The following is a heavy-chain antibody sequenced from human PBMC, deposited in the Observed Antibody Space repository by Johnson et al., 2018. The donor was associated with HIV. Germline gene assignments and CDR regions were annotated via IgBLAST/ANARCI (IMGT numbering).Heavy chain of an antibody. Sequence: VQLIESGGGVVQPGGSLRLSCAASGFTFDDYGMSWIRQAPGKGLEWVANIKQDGSEKYYVDSVKGRFTISRDNAKNSLYLQMNSLRAEDTAVYYCARRYSGSYGAFDIWGQGTMVTVSS. CDR3: ARRYSGSYGAFDI. V-gene: IGHV3-7*05. D-gene: IGHD1-26*01. J-gene: IGHJ3*02. CDR2: IKQDGSEK. CDR1: GFTFDDYG.